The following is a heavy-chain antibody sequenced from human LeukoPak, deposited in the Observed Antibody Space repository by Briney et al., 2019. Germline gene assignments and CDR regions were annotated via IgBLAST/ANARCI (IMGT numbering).Heavy chain of an antibody. CDR3: ARVWGRFSPSYFDY. J-gene: IGHJ4*02. D-gene: IGHD3-3*01. V-gene: IGHV4-34*01. Sequence: SETLSLTCAVYGGSFSGYYWSWIRQPPGKGLEWIGEINHSGSTNYNPSLKSRVTISVDTSKNQFSLKLSSVTAADTAVYYCARVWGRFSPSYFDYWGQGTLVTVSS. CDR1: GGSFSGYY. CDR2: INHSGST.